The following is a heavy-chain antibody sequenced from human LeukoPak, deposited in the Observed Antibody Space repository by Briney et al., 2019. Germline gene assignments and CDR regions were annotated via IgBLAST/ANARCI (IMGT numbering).Heavy chain of an antibody. J-gene: IGHJ4*02. CDR2: ISFDGSNK. CDR3: AREGGYCSSSSCTEGFEY. V-gene: IGHV3-30-3*01. CDR1: GFTFSRYA. Sequence: GRSLRLSCAASGFTFSRYAMYWVRQAPGKGLEWVAVISFDGSNKYYADSVKGRFTISRDNSKNTLYVQMNSLRAEDTAVYYCAREGGYCSSSSCTEGFEYWGQGTLVTVSS. D-gene: IGHD2-2*01.